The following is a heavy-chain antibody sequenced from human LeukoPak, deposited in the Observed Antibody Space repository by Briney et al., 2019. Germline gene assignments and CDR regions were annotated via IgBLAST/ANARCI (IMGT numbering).Heavy chain of an antibody. CDR1: GYSFTNYW. V-gene: IGHV5-51*01. Sequence: GESLKISYKGSGYSFTNYWIGWVRHMPGKGLEWMGIFYPADSDTRYNPSFQGQVTFSADKSISTAFLQWSSLKASDTAMYFCARHSTLGYCSTTSCRTPFDVWGQGTMVTVSS. CDR3: ARHSTLGYCSTTSCRTPFDV. D-gene: IGHD2-2*01. CDR2: FYPADSDT. J-gene: IGHJ3*01.